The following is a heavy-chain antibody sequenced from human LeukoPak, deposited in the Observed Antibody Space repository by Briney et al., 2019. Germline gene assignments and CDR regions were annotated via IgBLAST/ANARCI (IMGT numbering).Heavy chain of an antibody. CDR2: INPSGGST. CDR1: GYTFTSYY. J-gene: IGHJ3*02. D-gene: IGHD6-19*01. CDR3: ARARLGYSSGWYGGAFDI. V-gene: IGHV1-46*01. Sequence: GASAKVSCKASGYTFTSYYMHWVRQAPGQGLEWMGIINPSGGSTSYAQKFQGRVTMTRDTSTSTVYMELSSLRSEDTAVYYCARARLGYSSGWYGGAFDIWGQGTMVTVSS.